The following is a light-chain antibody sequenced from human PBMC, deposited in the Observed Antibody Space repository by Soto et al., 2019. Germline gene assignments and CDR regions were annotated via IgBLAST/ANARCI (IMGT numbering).Light chain of an antibody. V-gene: IGKV3-15*01. CDR2: GAS. J-gene: IGKJ2*01. Sequence: EIVMTQSPATLSVSPGERATLSCRASQSVSSNLAWYQQKPGQAPRLLIFGASTRATGIPARFSGSGSGTEFTLTISSLQSEDFAVYYCQQDNNWPPYTFGQGTKLGIK. CDR3: QQDNNWPPYT. CDR1: QSVSSN.